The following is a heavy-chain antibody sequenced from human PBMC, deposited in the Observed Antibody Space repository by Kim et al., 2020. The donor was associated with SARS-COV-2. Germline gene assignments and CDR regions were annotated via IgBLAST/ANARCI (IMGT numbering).Heavy chain of an antibody. J-gene: IGHJ5*02. CDR3: ARMRQQLVPGIFDP. D-gene: IGHD6-13*01. V-gene: IGHV4-30-2*01. Sequence: SNPSLESRVSISVETSKNQLSLRLNSVTAADTAVYFCARMRQQLVPGIFDPWGQATLVTVSS.